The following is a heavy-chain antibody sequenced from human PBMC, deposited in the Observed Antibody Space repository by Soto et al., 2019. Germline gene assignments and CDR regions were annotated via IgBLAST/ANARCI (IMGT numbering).Heavy chain of an antibody. CDR1: GYSFNTYW. Sequence: GESLKISCTGSGYSFNTYWIGWVRQMPGKGLEWMGIIYPSDSYTNYSPSFQGHVTISADKSISTAYLQWSSLKASDTAMYYCARADIVVVPAAREPFDIWGQGTMVTVSS. V-gene: IGHV5-10-1*01. CDR3: ARADIVVVPAAREPFDI. CDR2: IYPSDSYT. D-gene: IGHD2-2*01. J-gene: IGHJ3*02.